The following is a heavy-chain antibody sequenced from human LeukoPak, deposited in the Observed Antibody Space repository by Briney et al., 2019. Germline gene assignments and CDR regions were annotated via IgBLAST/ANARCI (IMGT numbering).Heavy chain of an antibody. V-gene: IGHV4-39*01. J-gene: IGHJ4*02. CDR3: ARRRSSGNFDY. CDR1: GGSISSSSYY. CDR2: IYYSGST. Sequence: PSETLSLTCTVSGGSISSSSYYWGWIRQPPGKGLEWIGSIYYSGSTYYDPSLKSRVTISVDTSKNQFSLKLSSVTAADTAVYYCARRRSSGNFDYWGQGTLVTVSS. D-gene: IGHD6-19*01.